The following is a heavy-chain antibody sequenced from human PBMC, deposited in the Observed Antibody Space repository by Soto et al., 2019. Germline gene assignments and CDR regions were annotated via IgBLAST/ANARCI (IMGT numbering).Heavy chain of an antibody. CDR3: TRQVCSSSWYGVANLDY. D-gene: IGHD6-13*01. Sequence: GGSLRLSCAASGFTFSGSAMHWVRQASGKGLEWVGRIRSKANSYATAYAASVKGRFTISRDDSKNTAYLQMNSLKTEDTAVYYCTRQVCSSSWYGVANLDYWGQGT. V-gene: IGHV3-73*01. J-gene: IGHJ4*02. CDR2: IRSKANSYAT. CDR1: GFTFSGSA.